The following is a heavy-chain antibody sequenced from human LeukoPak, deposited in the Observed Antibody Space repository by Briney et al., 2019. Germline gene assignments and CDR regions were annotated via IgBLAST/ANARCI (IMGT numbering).Heavy chain of an antibody. CDR1: GFTFRNYG. CDR2: ISSYGGST. CDR3: VKDLYSYSFDY. V-gene: IGHV3-64D*09. D-gene: IGHD2-8*01. Sequence: GGSLRLSCSASGFTFRNYGMHWVRQAPGKGLEYVSTISSYGGSTYYADLVKGRFTISRDNSKNTLYLQMSSLRAEGTAVYYCVKDLYSYSFDYWGHGTLVTVSS. J-gene: IGHJ4*01.